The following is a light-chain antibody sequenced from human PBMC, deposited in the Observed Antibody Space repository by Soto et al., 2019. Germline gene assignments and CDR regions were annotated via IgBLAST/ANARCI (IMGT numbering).Light chain of an antibody. CDR3: QQYYSTPLT. V-gene: IGKV4-1*01. CDR2: WAS. CDR1: QSVLYTSNNKNY. Sequence: DIVMTQSPNSLAVSLGERATPNCKSSQSVLYTSNNKNYLAWYQQKPRQPPKLLIYWASTRESGVPDRFSGSGSGTDFTLTISSLQAEDLAVYYCQQYYSTPLTFGGGTKVEIK. J-gene: IGKJ4*01.